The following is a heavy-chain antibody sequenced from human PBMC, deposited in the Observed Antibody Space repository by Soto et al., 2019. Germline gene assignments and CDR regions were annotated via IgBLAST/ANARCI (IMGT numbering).Heavy chain of an antibody. J-gene: IGHJ3*01. V-gene: IGHV3-49*03. CDR1: GFTFGDYA. CDR2: IRSTAYGGTT. CDR3: TRGSRVYCTINSCFLFDC. D-gene: IGHD2-2*01. Sequence: GGSLRLSCTASGFTFGDYAMSWFRQAPGKGLEWVGFIRSTAYGGTTEYAASVKGRFTISRDDSKSIAYLQMNSLKTEDTAVYYFTRGSRVYCTINSCFLFDCGGQGTLDTGSS.